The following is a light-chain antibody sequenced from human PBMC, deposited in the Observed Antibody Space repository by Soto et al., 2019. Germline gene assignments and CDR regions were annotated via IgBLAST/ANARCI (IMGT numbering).Light chain of an antibody. CDR2: AAS. Sequence: DIQITQSPSTLSASVGDRVTITCRASQSITRSLAWYQQKPGKAPKLLIYAASSLQSGVPPRFSGSGSGTEFTLTISSLQPDDFATYYCQQYNHYSGLTFGGGTKVDIK. V-gene: IGKV1-5*01. CDR1: QSITRS. CDR3: QQYNHYSGLT. J-gene: IGKJ4*01.